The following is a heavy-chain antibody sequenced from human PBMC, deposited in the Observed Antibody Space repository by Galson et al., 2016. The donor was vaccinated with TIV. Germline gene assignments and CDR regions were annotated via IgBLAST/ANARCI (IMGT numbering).Heavy chain of an antibody. J-gene: IGHJ5*02. V-gene: IGHV1-69*13. CDR3: ARGGGYSDDSRVWPDP. CDR1: GVTFNSHA. CDR2: ITGIFGVA. Sequence: SVKVSCKASGVTFNSHAINRVRQAPGQGLEWMGGITGIFGVAKYAQKFQGRVTITADESTTTANMELNSLISEDTAVYYCARGGGYSDDSRVWPDPWGQGTLVTVSS. D-gene: IGHD5-12*01.